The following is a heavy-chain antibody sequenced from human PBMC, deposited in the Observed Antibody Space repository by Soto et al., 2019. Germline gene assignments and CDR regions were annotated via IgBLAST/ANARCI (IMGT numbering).Heavy chain of an antibody. Sequence: QVQLVQSGAEVRKSGSSVKVSCKLSGASFDSYTITWVRQAPGQGLEWMGGIIPIFGTTNYAQKFQGRLTITADGFTSAAYMDLSNLTSEDTAVYYCARGPLYDLESGMYWYFDLWGRGTLVTVSS. CDR2: IIPIFGTT. V-gene: IGHV1-69*01. CDR1: GASFDSYT. CDR3: ARGPLYDLESGMYWYFDL. D-gene: IGHD1-26*01. J-gene: IGHJ2*01.